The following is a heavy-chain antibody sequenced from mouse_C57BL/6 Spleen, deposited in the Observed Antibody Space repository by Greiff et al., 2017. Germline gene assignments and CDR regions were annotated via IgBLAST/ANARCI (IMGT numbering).Heavy chain of an antibody. V-gene: IGHV1-54*01. CDR2: INPGSGGT. CDR1: GYAFTNYL. CDR3: ARTGTNYFDY. J-gene: IGHJ2*01. D-gene: IGHD4-1*01. Sequence: QVQLKESVAELVRPGTSVKVSCKASGYAFTNYLIEWVKQRPGQGLEWIGVINPGSGGTNYNEKFKGKATLTADKSSSTAYMQLSSLTSEDSAVYFCARTGTNYFDYWGQGTTLTVSS.